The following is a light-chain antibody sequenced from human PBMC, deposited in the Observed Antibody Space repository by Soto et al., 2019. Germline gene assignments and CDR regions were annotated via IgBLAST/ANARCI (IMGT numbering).Light chain of an antibody. CDR3: QQPLN. J-gene: IGKJ3*01. Sequence: DIQMTQSPSTLSASVGDRVTITCRASQSISSWLAWYQQKPGKAPKLLIYKASSLESGVPSRFSGSGSGTEFTLTISRLQPDDFATYYCQQPLNFGPGTKVDI. V-gene: IGKV1-5*03. CDR2: KAS. CDR1: QSISSW.